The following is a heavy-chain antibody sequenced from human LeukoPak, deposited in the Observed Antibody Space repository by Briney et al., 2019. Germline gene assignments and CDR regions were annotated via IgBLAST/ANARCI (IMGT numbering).Heavy chain of an antibody. J-gene: IGHJ3*02. CDR3: ARPVGTVAAQYDAFDI. CDR2: IYPGDSDT. V-gene: IGHV5-51*01. Sequence: GGSLKISCKGSGYSFTSYWIGWVRQMPGKGLEWMGIIYPGDSDTRYSPSFQGQVTISADKSISTAYLQWSSLKASDTAMYYCARPVGTVAAQYDAFDIWGQGTMVTVSS. D-gene: IGHD6-19*01. CDR1: GYSFTSYW.